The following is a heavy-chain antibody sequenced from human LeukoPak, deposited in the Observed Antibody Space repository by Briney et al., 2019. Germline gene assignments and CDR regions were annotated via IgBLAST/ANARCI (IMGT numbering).Heavy chain of an antibody. Sequence: GGSLRLSCTASGFSITSYWMSWVRQAPGKGLEWVANIKQDGSGKYYVDSVKGQFTISRDNAKNSLYLQMNSLRADDTAVYYCARRFGYYGSGSHYNFDYWGQGTLVTVSS. D-gene: IGHD3-10*01. CDR2: IKQDGSGK. CDR3: ARRFGYYGSGSHYNFDY. J-gene: IGHJ4*02. V-gene: IGHV3-7*01. CDR1: GFSITSYW.